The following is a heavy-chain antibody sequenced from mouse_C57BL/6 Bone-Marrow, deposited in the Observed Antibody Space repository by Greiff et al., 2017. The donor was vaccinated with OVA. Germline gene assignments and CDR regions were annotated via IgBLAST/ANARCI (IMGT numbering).Heavy chain of an antibody. Sequence: QVQLQQSGAELVRPGTSVKMSCKASGYTFTNYWIGWAKQRPGHGLEWIGDIYPGGGFTNYNEKFKGLVTLSADKSSNTAYLQFSSLTSEDSAILCCSREVCNDYDEYFDVWGIGTAVTVSS. D-gene: IGHD2-4*01. CDR3: SREVCNDYDEYFDV. V-gene: IGHV1-63*01. CDR2: IYPGGGFT. J-gene: IGHJ1*03. CDR1: GYTFTNYW.